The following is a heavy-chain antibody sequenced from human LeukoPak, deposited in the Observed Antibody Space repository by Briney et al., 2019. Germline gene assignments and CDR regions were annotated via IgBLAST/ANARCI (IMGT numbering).Heavy chain of an antibody. CDR1: GGSISSYY. J-gene: IGHJ4*02. V-gene: IGHV4-59*01. CDR3: VRDGYYYDSGGPISGPFDY. Sequence: SETLSLTCTVSGGSISSYYWSWIRQPPGKGLEWIRYIYYSGSTNYNPSLKSRVTISIDTSKNQFSLKLSSVTAADTAVYYCVRDGYYYDSGGPISGPFDYWGQGTLVTVSS. CDR2: IYYSGST. D-gene: IGHD3-22*01.